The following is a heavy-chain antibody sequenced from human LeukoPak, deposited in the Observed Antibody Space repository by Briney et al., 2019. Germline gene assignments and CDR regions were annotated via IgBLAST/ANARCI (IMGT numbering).Heavy chain of an antibody. CDR3: ASGHYYDFWSGSIPHYFDY. CDR2: INHSGST. Sequence: SETLSLTCAVYGRSFSGYYWSWIRQPPGKGLEWIGEINHSGSTNYNPSLKSRVTISVDTSKNQFSLKLSSVTAADTAVYYCASGHYYDFWSGSIPHYFDYWGQGTLVTVSS. CDR1: GRSFSGYY. J-gene: IGHJ4*02. V-gene: IGHV4-34*01. D-gene: IGHD3-3*01.